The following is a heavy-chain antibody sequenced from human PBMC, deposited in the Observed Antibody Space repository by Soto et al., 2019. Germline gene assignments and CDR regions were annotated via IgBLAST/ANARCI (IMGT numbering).Heavy chain of an antibody. CDR3: ARGPPLGF. CDR2: IYHSVST. Sequence: SEALSLTCAVSGGSISSGGYSWSWIRQPPGKGLECIGYIYHSVSTYYNPSLKSRVTISVDRSKNQFSLKLSSVTAADTAEYYCARGPPLGFWGQGTLFTVSS. CDR1: GGSISSGGYS. J-gene: IGHJ4*02. V-gene: IGHV4-30-2*01.